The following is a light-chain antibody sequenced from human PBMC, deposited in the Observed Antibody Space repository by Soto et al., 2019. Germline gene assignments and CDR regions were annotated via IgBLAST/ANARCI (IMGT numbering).Light chain of an antibody. CDR3: QQYDSIPYT. V-gene: IGKV4-1*01. CDR2: WAA. J-gene: IGKJ2*01. CDR1: QSGLYSSNTKNH. Sequence: DIVMIQSPDSLAVSLGEMGTINCKSSQSGLYSSNTKNHLAWYQQKIGQPPKLLIYWAATRESGVPDRFSGSGSGPVFLITISLLHAEAAAFYCCQQYDSIPYTFGQGTKLEIK.